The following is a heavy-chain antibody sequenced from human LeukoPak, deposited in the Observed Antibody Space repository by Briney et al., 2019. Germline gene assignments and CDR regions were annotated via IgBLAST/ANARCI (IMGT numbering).Heavy chain of an antibody. Sequence: GASVKVSCKASGYTFTGYYVHWVRQAPGQGLEWMGWSDPNSGGTNYAQKFQGRVTMTRDTSISTAYMELSGLRSDDTAVYYCAKRGGIEAVDMNWFDPWGQGTLVTVSS. CDR1: GYTFTGYY. J-gene: IGHJ5*02. D-gene: IGHD6-13*01. V-gene: IGHV1-2*02. CDR2: SDPNSGGT. CDR3: AKRGGIEAVDMNWFDP.